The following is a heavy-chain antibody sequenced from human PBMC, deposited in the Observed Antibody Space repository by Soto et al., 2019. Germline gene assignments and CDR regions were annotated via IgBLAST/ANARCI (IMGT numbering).Heavy chain of an antibody. CDR1: GGSISSGGYY. J-gene: IGHJ6*02. V-gene: IGHV4-31*03. CDR2: IYYSGST. Sequence: QVQLQESGPGLVKPSQTLSLTCTVSGGSISSGGYYWSWIRQHPGKGLEWIGYIYYSGSTYYNPSLKSRVTISVDTSKNQFSLKLSSVTAADTAVYYCARDLFPQQLPDDYGMDVWGQGTTVTVSS. CDR3: ARDLFPQQLPDDYGMDV. D-gene: IGHD6-13*01.